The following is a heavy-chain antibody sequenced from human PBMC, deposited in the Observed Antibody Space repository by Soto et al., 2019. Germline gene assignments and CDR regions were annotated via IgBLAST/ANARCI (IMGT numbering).Heavy chain of an antibody. CDR1: GGYFSCYY. Sequence: SETLSLTCAVYGGYFSCYYLSWIRQPPGKGLEWIGEINHSGSTNYNPSLKSRVTISVDTSKNQFSLKLSSVTAADTAVYYCARKAGDFWSGYGGFDYWGQGTLVTVSS. J-gene: IGHJ4*02. V-gene: IGHV4-34*01. D-gene: IGHD3-3*01. CDR2: INHSGST. CDR3: ARKAGDFWSGYGGFDY.